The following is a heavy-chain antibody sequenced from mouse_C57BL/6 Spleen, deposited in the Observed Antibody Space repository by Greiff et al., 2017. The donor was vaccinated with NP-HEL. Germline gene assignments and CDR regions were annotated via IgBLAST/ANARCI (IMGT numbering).Heavy chain of an antibody. J-gene: IGHJ4*01. D-gene: IGHD1-1*01. CDR2: ISYDGSN. CDR1: GYSITSGYY. V-gene: IGHV3-6*01. Sequence: ESGPGLVKPSQSLSLTCSVTGYSITSGYYWNWIRQFPGNKLEWMGYISYDGSNNYNPSLKNRISITRDTSKNQFFLKLNSVTTEDTATYYCAREDITDYWGQGTSVTVSS. CDR3: AREDITDY.